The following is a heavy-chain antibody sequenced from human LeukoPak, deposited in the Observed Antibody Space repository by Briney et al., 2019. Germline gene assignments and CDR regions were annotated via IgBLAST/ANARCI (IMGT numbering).Heavy chain of an antibody. V-gene: IGHV3-23*01. CDR2: IGGSGGKT. Sequence: GGSLRLSCAASAFTFSNYAMSWVRQAPGKGLEWVSVIGGSGGKTYYADSLKGRFTISRDNSRNTLSLQMNSLRAEDTAVYYCANGYSSTWSSVDPWGQGILVTVSS. CDR3: ANGYSSTWSSVDP. D-gene: IGHD6-13*01. J-gene: IGHJ5*02. CDR1: AFTFSNYA.